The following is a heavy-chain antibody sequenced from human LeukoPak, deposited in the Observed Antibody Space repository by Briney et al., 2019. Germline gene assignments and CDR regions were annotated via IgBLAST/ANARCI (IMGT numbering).Heavy chain of an antibody. J-gene: IGHJ4*02. Sequence: SETLSLTCAVYGGSFSGYYWSWIRQPPGKGLEWIGEINHSGSTNYNPSLKSRVTISVDTSKNQFSLKLSSVTAADTAVYYCARKSYSYGSGSYYPLFDYWGQGTLVTVSS. CDR2: INHSGST. CDR1: GGSFSGYY. V-gene: IGHV4-34*01. D-gene: IGHD3-10*01. CDR3: ARKSYSYGSGSYYPLFDY.